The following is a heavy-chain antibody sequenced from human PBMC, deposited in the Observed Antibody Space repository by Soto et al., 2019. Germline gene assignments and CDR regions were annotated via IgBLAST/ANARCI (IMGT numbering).Heavy chain of an antibody. V-gene: IGHV1-69*02. D-gene: IGHD2-2*01. CDR1: GGTFSSYS. CDR3: ARINPEYCSSTSCSYMDV. Sequence: GASVKVSCKASGGTFSSYSISWVRQAPGQGLEWMGRIIPILGVPYYAQKFQGRVTITADKSTSTAYMELSSLRSEDTAVYYCARINPEYCSSTSCSYMDVWGKGTTVTVSS. J-gene: IGHJ6*03. CDR2: IIPILGVP.